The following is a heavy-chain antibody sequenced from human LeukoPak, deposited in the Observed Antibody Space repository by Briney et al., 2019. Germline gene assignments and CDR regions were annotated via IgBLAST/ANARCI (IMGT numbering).Heavy chain of an antibody. CDR2: IYPGDSDT. CDR1: EDSFTSYW. Sequence: GESLKISCKGSEDSFTSYWIAWVRQMPGGKGLEWMGIIYPGDSDTKYGPSFQGQVTISADKSISTAYLQWSSLRAPDTAMYYCTRQKYYYDSSGEIWGQGTMVTVSS. CDR3: TRQKYYYDSSGEI. J-gene: IGHJ3*02. D-gene: IGHD3-22*01. V-gene: IGHV5-51*01.